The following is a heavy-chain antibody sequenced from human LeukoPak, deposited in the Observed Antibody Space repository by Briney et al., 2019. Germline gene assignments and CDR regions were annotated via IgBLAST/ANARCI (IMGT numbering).Heavy chain of an antibody. CDR3: ARASVYDFWSVYYTGDAFDI. Sequence: ASVKVSCKASGYTFTSYGISWVRQAPGQGLEWMGWINAYNGNTKYAQKLQGRVTITTNTSTSTAYMELRSLRSDDTAVYYCARASVYDFWSVYYTGDAFDIWGQGTMVTVSS. CDR1: GYTFTSYG. J-gene: IGHJ3*02. V-gene: IGHV1-18*01. CDR2: INAYNGNT. D-gene: IGHD3-3*01.